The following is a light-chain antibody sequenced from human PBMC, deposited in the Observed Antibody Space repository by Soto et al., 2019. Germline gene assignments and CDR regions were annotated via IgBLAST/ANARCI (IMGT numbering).Light chain of an antibody. V-gene: IGKV1-5*01. CDR3: QQYNGYSRT. J-gene: IGKJ1*01. CDR2: DAS. CDR1: QSIGSS. Sequence: DIQMTQSPSTLSASVGDRVTITCRASQSIGSSLAWYQQKPGKAPKLLIFDASSLERGVPSRFSGSGSGTAFTLTIRSLQPDDFSTYYCQQYNGYSRTVGQGTKVDIK.